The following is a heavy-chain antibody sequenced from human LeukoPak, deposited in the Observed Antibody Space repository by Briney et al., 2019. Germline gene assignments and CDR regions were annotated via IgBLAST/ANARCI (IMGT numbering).Heavy chain of an antibody. CDR2: IYYSGST. CDR1: GGSISSYY. D-gene: IGHD4-17*01. J-gene: IGHJ6*02. V-gene: IGHV4-59*01. Sequence: PSETLSLTCTVSGGSISSYYWSWIRQPPGKGLEWIGYIYYSGSTNYNPSLKSRVTISVDTSKNQFSLKLSSVTAADTAVYYCARENYGDYSYGMDVWGQGTTVTVSS. CDR3: ARENYGDYSYGMDV.